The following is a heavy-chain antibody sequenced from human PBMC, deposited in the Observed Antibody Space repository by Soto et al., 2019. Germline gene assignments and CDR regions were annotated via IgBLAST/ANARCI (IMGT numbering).Heavy chain of an antibody. D-gene: IGHD3-22*01. CDR2: IKSKTDGGTT. J-gene: IGHJ4*02. Sequence: PGGSLRLSCAASGFTFSNAWMNWVRQAPGKGLEWVGRIKSKTDGGTTDYAAPVKGRFTISRDDSKNTLYLQMNSLKTEDTAVYYCTTHPTYYYDSSGYYRTLPVDYWGQGTLVTVSS. CDR3: TTHPTYYYDSSGYYRTLPVDY. CDR1: GFTFSNAW. V-gene: IGHV3-15*07.